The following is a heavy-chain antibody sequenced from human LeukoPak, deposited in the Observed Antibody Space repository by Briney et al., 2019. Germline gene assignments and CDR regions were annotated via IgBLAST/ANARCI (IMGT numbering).Heavy chain of an antibody. J-gene: IGHJ3*02. Sequence: SETLSLTCAVYGGSFSGYYWSWIRQPPGKGLEWIGEINHSGSTNYNPSLKSRVTISVDTSKNQFSLKLSSVTAADTAVYYCARDHGIAANFRAFDIWGQGTMVTVSS. D-gene: IGHD6-13*01. CDR2: INHSGST. CDR1: GGSFSGYY. V-gene: IGHV4-34*01. CDR3: ARDHGIAANFRAFDI.